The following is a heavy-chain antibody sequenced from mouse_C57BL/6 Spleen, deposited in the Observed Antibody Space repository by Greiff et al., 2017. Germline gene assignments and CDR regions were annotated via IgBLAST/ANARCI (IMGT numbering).Heavy chain of an antibody. CDR3: TDYDGDYYAMDY. CDR1: GYTFTDYE. D-gene: IGHD2-4*01. Sequence: QVQLKESGAELVRPGASVTLSCKASGYTFTDYEMHWVKQTPVHGLEWIGAIDPETGGTAYNQKFKGKAILTADKSSSTAYMELRSLTSEDSAVYYCTDYDGDYYAMDYWGQGTSVTVSS. J-gene: IGHJ4*01. V-gene: IGHV1-15*01. CDR2: IDPETGGT.